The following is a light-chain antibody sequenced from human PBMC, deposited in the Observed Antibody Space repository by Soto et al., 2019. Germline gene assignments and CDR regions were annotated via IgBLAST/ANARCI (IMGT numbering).Light chain of an antibody. J-gene: IGKJ4*01. CDR1: EAIRSS. Sequence: TQSPGTLSLSPGERATLSCRTSEAIRSSLAWYQQKPGQAPRLLIYGASIRATGVPATFSGSGSGTEFTLSISSLQSEHLGVYYCQQDSSWPLTFGGGTKVDIK. CDR3: QQDSSWPLT. CDR2: GAS. V-gene: IGKV3-15*01.